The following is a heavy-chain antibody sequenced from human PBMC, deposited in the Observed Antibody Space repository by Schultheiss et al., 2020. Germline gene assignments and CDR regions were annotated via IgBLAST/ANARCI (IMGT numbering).Heavy chain of an antibody. CDR1: RGSITNDNYY. CDR2: IYYSGST. D-gene: IGHD6-19*01. J-gene: IGHJ4*02. CDR3: ARSEAGLDY. V-gene: IGHV4-39*07. Sequence: SETLSLTCNVSRGSITNDNYYWGWIRQTPGKGLEWIGSIYYSGSTYYNPSLKSRVTISVDTSKNQFSLKLSSVTAADTAVYYCARSEAGLDYWGQGTLVTVSS.